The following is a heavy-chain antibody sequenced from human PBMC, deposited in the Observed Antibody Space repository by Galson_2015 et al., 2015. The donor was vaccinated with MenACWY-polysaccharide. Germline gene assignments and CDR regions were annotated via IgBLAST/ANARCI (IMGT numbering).Heavy chain of an antibody. J-gene: IGHJ5*02. CDR1: GDSISKGGSY. CDR2: MSYRGRS. CDR3: AGIPATETSFGWFDP. V-gene: IGHV4-31*03. D-gene: IGHD4-17*01. Sequence: TLSLTCTVSGDSISKGGSYWSWFRQLPETGLEWIGYMSYRGRSNYNPSLRSRVTISLDKSRNQFSLNLSSVTAADTAVYSCAGIPATETSFGWFDPWGQGTLVTVSS.